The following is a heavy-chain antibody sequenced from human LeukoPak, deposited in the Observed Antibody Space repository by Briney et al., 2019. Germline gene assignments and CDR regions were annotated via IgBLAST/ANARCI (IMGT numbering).Heavy chain of an antibody. Sequence: GGSLRLSCATSGSTFSDYSMNWVRQAPGKGLEWVSYIDGAGDTIYYADSVKGRFTISRDNAKSSLDLQMNSLRDEDTAVYYCSRRFDSWGQGTLVTVSS. CDR1: GSTFSDYS. V-gene: IGHV3-48*02. CDR3: SRRFDS. CDR2: IDGAGDTI. J-gene: IGHJ4*02.